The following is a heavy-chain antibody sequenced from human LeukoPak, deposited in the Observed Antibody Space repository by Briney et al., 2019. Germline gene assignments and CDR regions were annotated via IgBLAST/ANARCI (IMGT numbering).Heavy chain of an antibody. CDR3: ARDHSGSFWTFDY. J-gene: IGHJ4*02. CDR2: IYYTGNA. CDR1: GGSISGYH. D-gene: IGHD1-26*01. Sequence: SETLSLTCTVTGGSISGYHWNWIRQSPGKGLEWMANIYYTGNADYNPSHKIRVTISVATSNNAFSLRLSSVTAADTAVYYCARDHSGSFWTFDYWGQGSLVTVSS. V-gene: IGHV4-59*12.